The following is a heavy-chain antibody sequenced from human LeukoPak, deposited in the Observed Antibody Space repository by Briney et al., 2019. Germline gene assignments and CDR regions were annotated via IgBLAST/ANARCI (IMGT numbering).Heavy chain of an antibody. D-gene: IGHD3-10*01. V-gene: IGHV3-23*01. CDR3: AKGTLYYGSGSYPRY. Sequence: GGSLRLSCTASGFTFSSYAMSWVRQAPGKGQEWVSAISGSGGSTYYADSVKGRFTISRDNSKNTLYLQMNSLRAEETAVYYCAKGTLYYGSGSYPRYWGQGTLVTVSS. CDR1: GFTFSSYA. CDR2: ISGSGGST. J-gene: IGHJ4*02.